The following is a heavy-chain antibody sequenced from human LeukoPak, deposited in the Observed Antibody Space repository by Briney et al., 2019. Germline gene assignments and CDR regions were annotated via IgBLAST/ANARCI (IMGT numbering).Heavy chain of an antibody. Sequence: PGGSLRLSCAASGFTFSRYSMNWVRQAPGKGLEWISYISSSISTVFYADSVKGRFTISRDNAKNSLYLQMNSLRAEDTAVYYCARDLTVAQEYYFDYWGQGTLVTVSS. V-gene: IGHV3-48*01. CDR1: GFTFSRYS. CDR3: ARDLTVAQEYYFDY. J-gene: IGHJ4*02. CDR2: ISSSISTV.